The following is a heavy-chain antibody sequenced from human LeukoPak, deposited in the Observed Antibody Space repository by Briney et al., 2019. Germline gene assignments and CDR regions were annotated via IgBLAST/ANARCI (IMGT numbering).Heavy chain of an antibody. D-gene: IGHD2-15*01. Sequence: PSETLSLTCTVSGGSISSGGYYWSWIRQPPGKGLEWIGYIYHSGSTYYNPSLKSRVTISVDRSKNQFSLKLSSVTAADTAVYYCARDLSDIVVVVGDWFDPWGQGTLVTVSS. CDR2: IYHSGST. CDR3: ARDLSDIVVVVGDWFDP. J-gene: IGHJ5*02. CDR1: GGSISSGGYY. V-gene: IGHV4-30-2*01.